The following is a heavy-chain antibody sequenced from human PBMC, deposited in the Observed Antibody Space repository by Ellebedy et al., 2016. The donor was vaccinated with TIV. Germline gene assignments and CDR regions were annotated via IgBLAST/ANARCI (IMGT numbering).Heavy chain of an antibody. V-gene: IGHV3-7*01. J-gene: IGHJ4*02. CDR2: IKQDGSEK. CDR1: GFTFSNYW. D-gene: IGHD6-19*01. CDR3: ARDQWLGRAYYFDY. Sequence: GGSLRLSCAASGFTFSNYWMSWVRQAPGKGLEWVANIKQDGSEKYYVDSVKGRFSISRDNAKNSVYLQMNSLRDEDTAVYYCARDQWLGRAYYFDYWGQGTLLTVSS.